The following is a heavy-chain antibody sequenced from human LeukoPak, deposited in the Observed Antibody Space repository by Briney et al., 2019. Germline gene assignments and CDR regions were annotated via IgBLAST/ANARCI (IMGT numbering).Heavy chain of an antibody. D-gene: IGHD2/OR15-2a*01. CDR3: AKDLSFVIPYNWFDP. CDR1: GFTFSSYA. CDR2: ISGSGGST. Sequence: GGSLRLSCAASGFTFSSYAMSWVRQAPGKGLERVSAISGSGGSTYYADSVKGRFTISRDNSKNTLYLQMNSLRAEDTAVYYCAKDLSFVIPYNWFDPWGQGTLVTVSS. V-gene: IGHV3-23*01. J-gene: IGHJ5*02.